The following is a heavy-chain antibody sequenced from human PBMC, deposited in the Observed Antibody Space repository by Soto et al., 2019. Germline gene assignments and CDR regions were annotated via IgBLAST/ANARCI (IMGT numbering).Heavy chain of an antibody. CDR3: ARELQRGLDV. CDR2: IYGNTADI. J-gene: IGHJ6*02. Sequence: ASVKVSCNASGYTLTGYFMHWVRQAPGQGPEWMGRIYGNTADIIYAQRFQGRGTMTADTSINTAYMELSGLSSDDTAVYYCARELQRGLDVWRQGTTVTFS. CDR1: GYTLTGYF. V-gene: IGHV1-2*06.